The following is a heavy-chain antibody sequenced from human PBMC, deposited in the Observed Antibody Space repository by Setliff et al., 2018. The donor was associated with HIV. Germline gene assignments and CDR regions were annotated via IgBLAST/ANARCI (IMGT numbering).Heavy chain of an antibody. V-gene: IGHV4-59*01. D-gene: IGHD3-10*01. CDR1: GGSISAYY. CDR2: MYFRGNA. Sequence: PSETLSLTCTVSGGSISAYYWSWIRQAPGKGLEWIGTMYFRGNARNSPSLKSRVTISVDTSKNQLSLNLTSVTAADTAVYYCARVETTVRGATYGMDVWGQGTTVTVSS. CDR3: ARVETTVRGATYGMDV. J-gene: IGHJ6*02.